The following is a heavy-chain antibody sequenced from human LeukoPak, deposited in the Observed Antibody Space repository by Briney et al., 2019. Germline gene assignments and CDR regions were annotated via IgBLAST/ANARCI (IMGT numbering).Heavy chain of an antibody. CDR3: ARPRRDGYNYY. CDR2: ISSSSSYI. D-gene: IGHD5-24*01. V-gene: IGHV3-21*01. J-gene: IGHJ4*02. CDR1: GFTFSSYS. Sequence: GGSLRLSCAASGFTFSSYSMNWVRQAPGKGLEWVSSISSSSSYIYYADSVKGRFTISRDNAKNSLYLQMNSLRAEDMAVYYCARPRRDGYNYYWGQGTLVTVSS.